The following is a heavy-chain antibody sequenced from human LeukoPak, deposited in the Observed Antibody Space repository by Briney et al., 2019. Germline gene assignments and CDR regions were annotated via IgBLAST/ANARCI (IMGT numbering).Heavy chain of an antibody. CDR1: SYTFTSYG. J-gene: IGHJ4*02. D-gene: IGHD3-22*01. V-gene: IGHV1-18*01. CDR2: ISAYNGNT. Sequence: ASVKVSCKASSYTFTSYGISWVRQAPGQGLEWVGWISAYNGNTNCAQKLQGRVTMTTDTSTSTAYMELRSLRSDDTAVYYCARAFDSSGYYYYYFDYWGQGTLVTVSS. CDR3: ARAFDSSGYYYYYFDY.